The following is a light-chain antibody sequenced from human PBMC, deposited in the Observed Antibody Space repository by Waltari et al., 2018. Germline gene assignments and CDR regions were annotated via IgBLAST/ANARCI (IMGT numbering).Light chain of an antibody. V-gene: IGKV1-27*01. CDR3: QQYNSAPIT. CDR1: QGISNS. Sequence: DIQMTQSPSSLSTSVGDRVTITCRASQGISNSLAWNQQKPGKIPKLLIYTASTLQSGVPSRFSGSGSGTDFTLTISSLQPEDVATYYCQQYNSAPITFGPGTRLEIE. J-gene: IGKJ5*01. CDR2: TAS.